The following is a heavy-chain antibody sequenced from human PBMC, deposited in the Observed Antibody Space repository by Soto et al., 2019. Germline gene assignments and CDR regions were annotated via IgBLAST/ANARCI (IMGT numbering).Heavy chain of an antibody. V-gene: IGHV3-23*01. CDR3: ATDYGDSLYYFDY. Sequence: PGESLKISCKGSGDSFTSYWISWVRQAPGKGLEWVSGIRGSGGTTYYADSVKGRFTISRDNSKNTLYLQMNSLRADDTAVYYCATDYGDSLYYFDYWGQGTLVTVSS. CDR1: GDSFTSYW. J-gene: IGHJ4*02. D-gene: IGHD4-17*01. CDR2: IRGSGGTT.